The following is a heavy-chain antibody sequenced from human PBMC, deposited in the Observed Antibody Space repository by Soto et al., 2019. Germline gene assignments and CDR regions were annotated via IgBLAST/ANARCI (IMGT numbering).Heavy chain of an antibody. J-gene: IGHJ5*02. V-gene: IGHV3-48*01. CDR2: ISSSSSTI. Sequence: GSLRLSCAASGFTFSSYSMNWVRQAPGKGLEWVSYISSSSSTIYYADSVKGRFTISRDNAKNSLYLQMNSLRAKDTAVYYCARESTMVRGVNWFDPWGQGTLVTVSS. CDR1: GFTFSSYS. D-gene: IGHD3-10*01. CDR3: ARESTMVRGVNWFDP.